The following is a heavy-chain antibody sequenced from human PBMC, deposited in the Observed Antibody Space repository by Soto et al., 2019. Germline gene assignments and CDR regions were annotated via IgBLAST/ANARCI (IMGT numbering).Heavy chain of an antibody. J-gene: IGHJ6*02. CDR1: GGSISSYY. Sequence: SETLSLTCTVSGGSISSYYWSWIRQPPGKGLEWIVYIYYSGSTNYNPSLKSRVTISVDTSKNQFSLKLSSVTAADTAVYYCARVSADYGDFPYYYYGMDVWGQGTTVTVSS. CDR3: ARVSADYGDFPYYYYGMDV. D-gene: IGHD4-17*01. V-gene: IGHV4-59*01. CDR2: IYYSGST.